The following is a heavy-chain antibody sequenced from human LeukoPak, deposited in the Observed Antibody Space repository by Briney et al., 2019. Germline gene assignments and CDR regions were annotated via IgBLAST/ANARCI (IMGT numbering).Heavy chain of an antibody. V-gene: IGHV4-59*11. D-gene: IGHD5-12*01. J-gene: IGHJ3*02. Sequence: SETLSLTCTVFGGSISGHYWSWIRQPPGKGLEWIGYIYYSGSTNYNPSLNSRVSITVDTSKNQLSLRLSSVTAADTAVYYCATTTIFDAFDIWGQGTMVTVSS. CDR2: IYYSGST. CDR1: GGSISGHY. CDR3: ATTTIFDAFDI.